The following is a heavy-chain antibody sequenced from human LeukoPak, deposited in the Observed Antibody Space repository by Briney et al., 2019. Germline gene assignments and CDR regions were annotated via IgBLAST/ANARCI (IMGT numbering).Heavy chain of an antibody. V-gene: IGHV3-21*06. D-gene: IGHD3-9*01. J-gene: IGHJ3*01. CDR3: ARVLLGMSAFDL. Sequence: GGSLRLSCGASGFTFSSYGMHWVRQAPGKALEWVSSINSGNNYIYYADSVKGRFTISRDNAKNSLFLQMNSLRADDTAVYSCARVLLGMSAFDLWGQGTMVSVSS. CDR2: INSGNNYI. CDR1: GFTFSSYG.